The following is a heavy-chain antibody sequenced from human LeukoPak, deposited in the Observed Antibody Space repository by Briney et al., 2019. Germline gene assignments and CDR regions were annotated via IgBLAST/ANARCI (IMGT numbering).Heavy chain of an antibody. V-gene: IGHV4-34*01. Sequence: PSETLSLTCAVYGGSFSGYYWSWIRQPPGKGLEWIGEINHSGSTNYIPSLKSRVTISVDTSKNQFSLKLSSVTAADTAVYYCASRGPHDAFDIWGQGTMVTVSS. CDR3: ASRGPHDAFDI. D-gene: IGHD3-10*01. J-gene: IGHJ3*02. CDR2: INHSGST. CDR1: GGSFSGYY.